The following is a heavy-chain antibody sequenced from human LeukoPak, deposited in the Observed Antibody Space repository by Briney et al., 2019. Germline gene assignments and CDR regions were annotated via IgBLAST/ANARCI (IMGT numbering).Heavy chain of an antibody. CDR2: IWHDGSNK. Sequence: GGSLRLSCAASGFTFSVYGMHWVRQAPGKGLQWVAVIWHDGSNKYYAASVKGRFTISRDNSENTLYLQMNSLRAEDTAVYYCARAVGPFDYWGQGTLVTVSS. CDR3: ARAVGPFDY. V-gene: IGHV3-33*01. J-gene: IGHJ4*02. CDR1: GFTFSVYG.